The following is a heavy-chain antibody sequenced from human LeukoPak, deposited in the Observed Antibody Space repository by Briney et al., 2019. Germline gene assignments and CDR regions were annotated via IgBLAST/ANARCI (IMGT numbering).Heavy chain of an antibody. D-gene: IGHD6-13*01. CDR1: GYSFTSYW. Sequence: GESLKISFKGSGYSFTSYWIGWVRQMPGKGLEWMRIIYPGDSDTRYSPSFQGQVTISADKSISTAYLQWSSLKASDTAMYYCARRAEQQLEGPREVWFDPWGQGTLVTVSS. CDR2: IYPGDSDT. J-gene: IGHJ5*02. CDR3: ARRAEQQLEGPREVWFDP. V-gene: IGHV5-51*01.